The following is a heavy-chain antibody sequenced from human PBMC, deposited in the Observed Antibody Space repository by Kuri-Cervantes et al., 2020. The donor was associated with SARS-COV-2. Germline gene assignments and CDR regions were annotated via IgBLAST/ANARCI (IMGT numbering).Heavy chain of an antibody. D-gene: IGHD1-26*01. J-gene: IGHJ3*02. CDR3: ARDVRYSGSYLSAFDI. CDR1: GGSFSGYY. Sequence: GSLRLSCAVYGGSFSGYYWSWIRQPPGKGLEWIGEINHSGSTNYNPSLKSRVTVSVDTSKNQFSLKLSSVTAADTAVYYCARDVRYSGSYLSAFDIWGQGTMVTVSS. V-gene: IGHV4-34*01. CDR2: INHSGST.